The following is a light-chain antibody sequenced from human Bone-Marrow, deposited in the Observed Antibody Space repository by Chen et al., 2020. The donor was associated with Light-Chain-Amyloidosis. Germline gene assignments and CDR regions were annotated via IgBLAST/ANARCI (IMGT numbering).Light chain of an antibody. Sequence: QSALTQPASVSGSPGQSITISCTGTSSDVGGDNHVSWYQQHPDKAPKLMIYEVTNRPSWVPYPFSGAKSDNTPSLTISGLQTEDEADYFCSSYTITNTLVFGSGTRVTVL. J-gene: IGLJ1*01. V-gene: IGLV2-14*01. CDR1: SSDVGGDNH. CDR2: EVT. CDR3: SSYTITNTLV.